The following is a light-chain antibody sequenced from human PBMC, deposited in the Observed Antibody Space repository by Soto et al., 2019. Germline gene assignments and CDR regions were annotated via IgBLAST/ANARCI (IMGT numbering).Light chain of an antibody. J-gene: IGKJ3*01. CDR1: QSISSW. CDR3: QQYNSYSPLFT. CDR2: DAS. Sequence: DIQMTQSPSTLSASVGDRVTITCRASQSISSWLAWYQQKPGKAPKLLIYDASSLESGVPSRFSGSGSGKECTLTISSLQPDDFATYYCQQYNSYSPLFTFGPGTKVDIK. V-gene: IGKV1-5*01.